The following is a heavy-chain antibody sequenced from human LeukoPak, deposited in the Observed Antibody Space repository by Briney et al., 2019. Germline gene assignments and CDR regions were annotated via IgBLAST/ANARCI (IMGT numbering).Heavy chain of an antibody. Sequence: GRSLRLSCAVSGLSFSSHAIHWVRQAPGKGLEWVAVISQDGSDRHYTDSVKGRFTISRDNSRNTLYLQMNSLRAEDTAVYYCARWWSGWSGYYGYWGQGTLVTVSS. CDR1: GLSFSSHA. J-gene: IGHJ4*02. D-gene: IGHD3-3*01. CDR2: ISQDGSDR. V-gene: IGHV3-30-3*01. CDR3: ARWWSGWSGYYGY.